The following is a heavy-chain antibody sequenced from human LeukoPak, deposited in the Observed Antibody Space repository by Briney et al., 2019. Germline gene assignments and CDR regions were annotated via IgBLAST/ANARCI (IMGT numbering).Heavy chain of an antibody. CDR3: AKDVAERYCSSTSCYKDDAFDI. J-gene: IGHJ3*02. V-gene: IGHV3-30*02. CDR2: IRYDGSNK. Sequence: GGSLRLSCAASGFTFSSYGMHWVRQAPGKGLEWVAFIRYDGSNKYYADPVKGRLTISRDNSKNTLYLQMNGLRAEDTAVYYCAKDVAERYCSSTSCYKDDAFDIWGQGTMVTVSS. CDR1: GFTFSSYG. D-gene: IGHD2-2*02.